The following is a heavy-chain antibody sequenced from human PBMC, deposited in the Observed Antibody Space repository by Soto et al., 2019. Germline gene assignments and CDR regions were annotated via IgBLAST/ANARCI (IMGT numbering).Heavy chain of an antibody. CDR1: GFTFSSYS. CDR3: ARDTSDLWEPDQYFQY. V-gene: IGHV3-21*01. J-gene: IGHJ1*01. Sequence: PGGSLRLSCAASGFTFSSYSMNWVRLAPGKGLEWVASISSSNKYIYYADSVKGRFTISRDNAKNLLYLQMNSLRAEDTAVYYCARDTSDLWEPDQYFQYWGQGTLVTVSS. D-gene: IGHD1-26*01. CDR2: ISSSNKYI.